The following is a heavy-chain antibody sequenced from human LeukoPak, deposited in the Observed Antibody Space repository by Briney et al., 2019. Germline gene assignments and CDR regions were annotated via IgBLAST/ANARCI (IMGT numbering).Heavy chain of an antibody. CDR3: ARAPAGKHYYDRSGYYSYFDY. V-gene: IGHV3-21*01. Sequence: GGSLRLSCAAPGFTFSSYSMNWVRQAPGKGLEWVSSISRSSSYIYYADSVKGRFTISRDNAKNSLYLQMNSLRADDTAVYYCARAPAGKHYYDRSGYYSYFDYWGQGTLVTVSS. CDR2: ISRSSSYI. D-gene: IGHD3-22*01. J-gene: IGHJ4*02. CDR1: GFTFSSYS.